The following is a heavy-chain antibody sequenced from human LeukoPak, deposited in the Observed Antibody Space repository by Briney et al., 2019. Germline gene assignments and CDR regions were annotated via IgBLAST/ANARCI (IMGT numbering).Heavy chain of an antibody. Sequence: GGSLRLSCAASGFTFSNSWMSWVRQAPGEGLEWVANMKQDGSEKYYVDSVKGRFTISRDNAKDSLYLEMNSLRVEDTAVYYCARDLGHTGYDLYDYWGQGTLVTVSS. J-gene: IGHJ4*02. V-gene: IGHV3-7*01. CDR3: ARDLGHTGYDLYDY. D-gene: IGHD5-12*01. CDR1: GFTFSNSW. CDR2: MKQDGSEK.